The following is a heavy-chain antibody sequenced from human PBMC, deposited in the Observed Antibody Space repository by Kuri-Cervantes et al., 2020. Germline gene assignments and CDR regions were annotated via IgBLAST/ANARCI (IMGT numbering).Heavy chain of an antibody. D-gene: IGHD2-2*01. J-gene: IGHJ2*01. V-gene: IGHV3-72*01. CDR1: GFTFSDHY. CDR3: TTVIDIVVVPAAMRGYWYFDL. Sequence: GGSLRLSCAASGFTFSDHYMDWVRQAPGKGLEWVGRTRNKANSYTTEYAASVKGRFTISRDDSKNSLYLQMNSLKTEDTAVYYCTTVIDIVVVPAAMRGYWYFDLWGRGTLVTVSS. CDR2: TRNKANSYTT.